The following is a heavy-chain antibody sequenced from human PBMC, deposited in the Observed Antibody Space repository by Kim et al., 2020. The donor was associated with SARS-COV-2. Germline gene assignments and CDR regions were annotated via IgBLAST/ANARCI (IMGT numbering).Heavy chain of an antibody. CDR1: GFTFSSYS. CDR2: ISSSSSYI. D-gene: IGHD3-10*01. CDR3: ARDLGGRRITMVRGVNGLYYYYGMDV. Sequence: GGSLRLSCAASGFTFSSYSMNWVRQAPGKGLEWVSSISSSSSYIYYADSVKGRFTISRDNAKNSLYLQMNSLRAEDTAVYYCARDLGGRRITMVRGVNGLYYYYGMDVWGQGTTVTVSS. V-gene: IGHV3-21*01. J-gene: IGHJ6*02.